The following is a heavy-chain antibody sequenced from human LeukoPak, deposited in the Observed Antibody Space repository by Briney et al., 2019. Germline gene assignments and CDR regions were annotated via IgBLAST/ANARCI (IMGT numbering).Heavy chain of an antibody. V-gene: IGHV3-23*01. D-gene: IGHD3-10*01. Sequence: GGSLRLSCATSGFTFSNCGMSWVRQAPGKGLQWLSVTGGDGTTYYADSVKGRFTVSRDNSENTLYLQMNSLRAEDTAVYYCAKGPYGLGIYYGMDVWGQGTTVTV. CDR3: AKGPYGLGIYYGMDV. J-gene: IGHJ6*02. CDR1: GFTFSNCG. CDR2: TGGDGTT.